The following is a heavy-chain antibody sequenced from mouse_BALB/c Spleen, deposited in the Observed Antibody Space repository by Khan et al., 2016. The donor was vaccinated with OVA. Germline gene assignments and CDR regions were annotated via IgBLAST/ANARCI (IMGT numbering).Heavy chain of an antibody. CDR1: GYSITSDYA. CDR3: ARDGSRYNYAMDY. D-gene: IGHD2-3*01. CDR2: ISYSGST. V-gene: IGHV3-2*02. Sequence: VQLKESGPGLVKPSQSLSLTCTVTGYSITSDYAWNWIRQFPGNKLEWMGYISYSGSTNYNPSLKSRISITRDTSKNQFFLQLNSVTTEDTATYYCARDGSRYNYAMDYWGQGTSVTVS. J-gene: IGHJ4*01.